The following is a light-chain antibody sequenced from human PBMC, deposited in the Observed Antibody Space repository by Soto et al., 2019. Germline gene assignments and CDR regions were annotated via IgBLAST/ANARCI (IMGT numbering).Light chain of an antibody. CDR3: CSYAGSSKV. J-gene: IGLJ2*01. V-gene: IGLV2-23*01. CDR2: EGS. CDR1: SSDVGSYNL. Sequence: QSVLTQPASVSGSPGQSITISCTGTSSDVGSYNLVSWYQQHTGKAPKLMIYEGSKRPSGVSNRFSGSKSGNTASLTISGLQAEDEADYYCCSYAGSSKVFGGGTKVTVL.